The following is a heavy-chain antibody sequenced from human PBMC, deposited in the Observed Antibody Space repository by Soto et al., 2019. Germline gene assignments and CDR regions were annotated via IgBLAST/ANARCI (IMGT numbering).Heavy chain of an antibody. CDR2: ISSSSGYT. V-gene: IGHV3-11*03. CDR1: GFTFSDYY. J-gene: IGHJ6*02. CDR3: AKGNYGMDV. Sequence: GSLRLSCAASGFTFSDYYMSWIRQAPGKGLEWVSYISSSSGYTNYADSVKGRFTISRDNAKNSLYLQMNSLRAEDTAVYYCAKGNYGMDVWGQGTTVTVSS.